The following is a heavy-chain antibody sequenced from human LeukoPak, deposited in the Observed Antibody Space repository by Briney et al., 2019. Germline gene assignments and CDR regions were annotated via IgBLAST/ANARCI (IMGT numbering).Heavy chain of an antibody. Sequence: ASVKVSCKASGYIFIDNYFHWVRQAPGQGLEWMGWINPNTGVTHYAQKFQGRVTMTRDTSMSTAYLELSRLKAGDTAVYYCARDLLDSSRYYVYYYDGMDVWGQGTTVTVSS. J-gene: IGHJ6*02. V-gene: IGHV1-2*02. D-gene: IGHD3-22*01. CDR3: ARDLLDSSRYYVYYYDGMDV. CDR1: GYIFIDNY. CDR2: INPNTGVT.